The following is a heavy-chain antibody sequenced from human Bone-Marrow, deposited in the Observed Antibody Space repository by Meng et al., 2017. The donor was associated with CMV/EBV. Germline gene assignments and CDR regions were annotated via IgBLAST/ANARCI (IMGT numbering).Heavy chain of an antibody. CDR2: IRYDGSNK. Sequence: GESLKISCAASGFTFSSYGMHWVRQAPGKGLEWVAFIRYDGSNKYYADSVKGRFTISRDNSKNTLYLQMNSLRAEDTAVYYCARGPWFDPWGQGTLVTVSS. J-gene: IGHJ5*02. CDR1: GFTFSSYG. V-gene: IGHV3-30*02. CDR3: ARGPWFDP.